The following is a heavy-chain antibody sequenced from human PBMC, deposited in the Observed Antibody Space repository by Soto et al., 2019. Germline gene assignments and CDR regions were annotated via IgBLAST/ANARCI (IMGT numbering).Heavy chain of an antibody. CDR1: GFSLSSYW. CDR3: ARLSTSAGRRDLAC. Sequence: EVQLVESGEGLVQPGGSLRLSCAASGFSLSSYWMSWVRQAPGKGLEWVANMNQDGSESDYVGSVKGRFTFTRDNAKNSLYLQMNSLRAEDTAVYYCARLSTSAGRRDLACWGQGTLVTVSS. CDR2: MNQDGSES. V-gene: IGHV3-7*01. J-gene: IGHJ4*02.